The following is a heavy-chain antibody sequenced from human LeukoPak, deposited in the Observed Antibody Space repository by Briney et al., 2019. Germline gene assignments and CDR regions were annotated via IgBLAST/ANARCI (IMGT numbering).Heavy chain of an antibody. CDR2: IYHSGST. J-gene: IGHJ3*01. CDR1: GGSISNGNW. Sequence: SETLSLTCVVSGGSISNGNWWSWVRQPPGKGLEWIGEIYHSGSTKYKPSLKSRVTISVDKSQNQFSLKLSSVTVADTAVYFCARGPGGDSGSSPGAFDVWGQGTVVTVSS. CDR3: ARGPGGDSGSSPGAFDV. V-gene: IGHV4-4*02. D-gene: IGHD3-10*01.